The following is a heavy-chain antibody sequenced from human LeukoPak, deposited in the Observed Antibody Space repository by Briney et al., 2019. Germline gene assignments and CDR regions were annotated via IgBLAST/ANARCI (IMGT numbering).Heavy chain of an antibody. D-gene: IGHD2-2*01. V-gene: IGHV4-34*01. J-gene: IGHJ3*02. CDR2: INHSGST. Sequence: GSLRLSCAASGFTFSRHWMTWVRQPPGKGLEWIGEINHSGSTNYNPSLKSRVTISVDTSKNQFSLKLSSVTAADTAVYYCARALPTARAFDIWGQGTMVTVSS. CDR3: ARALPTARAFDI. CDR1: GFTFSRHW.